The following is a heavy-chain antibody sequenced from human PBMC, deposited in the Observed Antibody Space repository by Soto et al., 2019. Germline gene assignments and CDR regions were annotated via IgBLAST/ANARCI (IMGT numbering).Heavy chain of an antibody. Sequence: GGSLRLSCAASGFTFSNYAMHWVRQAPGRGLEWVAVISYDGSDKYNANSVKGRFTISRDNSKNTLYLQMNSLRAEDTAVYYCARDTGPNGYNYYYFGMDVWGQGTTVTVSS. J-gene: IGHJ6*02. CDR3: ARDTGPNGYNYYYFGMDV. D-gene: IGHD5-18*01. CDR1: GFTFSNYA. V-gene: IGHV3-30-3*01. CDR2: ISYDGSDK.